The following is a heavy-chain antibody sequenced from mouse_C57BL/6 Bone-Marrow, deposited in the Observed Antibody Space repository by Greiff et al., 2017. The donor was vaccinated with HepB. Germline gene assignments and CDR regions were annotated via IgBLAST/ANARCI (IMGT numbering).Heavy chain of an antibody. CDR2: IYPRSGNT. V-gene: IGHV1-81*01. D-gene: IGHD2-4*01. CDR1: GYTFTSYG. J-gene: IGHJ3*01. Sequence: VQLVESGAELARPGASVKLSCKASGYTFTSYGISWVKQRTGQGLECIGEIYPRSGNTYYNDKFTGKATLTADKSSSTAYMELRSLTSEDSAVYFCARDYYYVVALFAYWGQGTLVTVSA. CDR3: ARDYYYVVALFAY.